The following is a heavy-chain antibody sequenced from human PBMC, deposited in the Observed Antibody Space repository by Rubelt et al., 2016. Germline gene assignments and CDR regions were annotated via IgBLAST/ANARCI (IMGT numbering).Heavy chain of an antibody. D-gene: IGHD6-13*01. V-gene: IGHV4-34*11. CDR2: IYYSGST. CDR1: GGSFSGYY. J-gene: IGHJ4*02. Sequence: QVQLQQWGAGLLKPSETLSLTCAVYGGSFSGYYWSWIRQPPGKGLEWIGYIYYSGSTNYNPSLKGRVTISVDTSKNQFSLKLSSVTAADTAVYYCARHDSSSSAFDYWGQGTLVTVSS. CDR3: ARHDSSSSAFDY.